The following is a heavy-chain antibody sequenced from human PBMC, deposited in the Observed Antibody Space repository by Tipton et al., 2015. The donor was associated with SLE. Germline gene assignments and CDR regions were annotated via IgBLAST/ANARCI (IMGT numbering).Heavy chain of an antibody. CDR2: ISGSGGST. V-gene: IGHV3-23*01. CDR3: ARGTYYYDSSGSWDDI. CDR1: GFTFSSYG. D-gene: IGHD3-22*01. Sequence: SLRLSCAASGFTFSSYGMHWVRQAPGKGLEWVSAISGSGGSTYYADSVKGRFTISRDNSKNSLYLQMNSLRAEDTAVYYCARGTYYYDSSGSWDDIWGQGTMVTVSS. J-gene: IGHJ3*02.